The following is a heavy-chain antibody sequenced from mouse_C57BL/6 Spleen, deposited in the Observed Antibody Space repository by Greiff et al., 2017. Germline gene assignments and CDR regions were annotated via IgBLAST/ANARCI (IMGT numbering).Heavy chain of an antibody. CDR2: IYPGSGNT. D-gene: IGHD2-5*01. CDR3: ARDSNYEVYFDY. Sequence: QVQLQEPGPELVKPGASVKISCKASGYSFTSYYINWVKQRPGQGLEWIGWIYPGSGNTKYNEKFKGKATLTADTSSSTAYMQLSSLTSEDSAVYDCARDSNYEVYFDYWGKGTTLTVSS. J-gene: IGHJ2*01. V-gene: IGHV1-66*01. CDR1: GYSFTSYY.